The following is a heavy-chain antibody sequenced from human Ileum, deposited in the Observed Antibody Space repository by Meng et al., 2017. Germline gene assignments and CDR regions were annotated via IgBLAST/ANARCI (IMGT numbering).Heavy chain of an antibody. D-gene: IGHD3-3*02. Sequence: QLPESGPGLLKPSETLSLSCTISGGSISSGEYCWGWIRQPPGKGLEWIGSVYFTGYTYYSPSLMSRVTISVETSKNQFSLRLTSVTAADTGLYLCARHGHFTPDKYYFDSWGQGTLVTVSS. CDR3: ARHGHFTPDKYYFDS. CDR1: GGSISSGEYC. J-gene: IGHJ4*03. CDR2: VYFTGYT. V-gene: IGHV4-39*01.